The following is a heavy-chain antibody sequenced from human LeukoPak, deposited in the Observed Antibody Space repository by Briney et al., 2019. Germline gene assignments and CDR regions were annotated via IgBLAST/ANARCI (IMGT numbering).Heavy chain of an antibody. V-gene: IGHV1-2*02. CDR1: GYTFTGYY. D-gene: IGHD3-22*01. J-gene: IGHJ3*02. CDR3: ARVTGYYYESTGYYHHALDM. CDR2: INHNSGGT. Sequence: ASLKVSCKASGYTFTGYYMHWVRQAPGQGLEWMGGINHNSGGTNYAQKFQGRVTMTRDTSISTAYMELSRLRSDDTAVYYCARVTGYYYESTGYYHHALDMWGQGTMVTVSS.